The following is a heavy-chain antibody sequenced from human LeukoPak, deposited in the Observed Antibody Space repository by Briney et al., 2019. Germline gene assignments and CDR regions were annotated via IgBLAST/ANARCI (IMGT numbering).Heavy chain of an antibody. V-gene: IGHV3-23*01. D-gene: IGHD6-19*01. CDR1: GFTLSSYA. CDR2: ISGSGTKT. CDR3: AKDLSGGWYYFDY. J-gene: IGHJ4*02. Sequence: PGGSLRLSCAASGFTLSSYAMHWVRQAPGKGLEWVSSISGSGTKTYYADSVKGRFTISRDNSKNTPYLQMSSLRAEDTAVYYCAKDLSGGWYYFDYWGQGTLVTVSS.